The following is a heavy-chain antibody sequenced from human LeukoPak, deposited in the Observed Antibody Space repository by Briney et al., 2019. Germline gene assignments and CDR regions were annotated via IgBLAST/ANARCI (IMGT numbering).Heavy chain of an antibody. CDR2: IYTSGST. D-gene: IGHD1-26*01. CDR3: ARDSAVGAT. Sequence: SETLSLTCTVSGGSISSGSYYWSWIRQPAGKGLEWIGRIYTSGSTNYNPSLKSRVTIPVDTSKNQFSLKLSSVTAADTAVYYCARDSAVGATWGQGTLVTVSS. J-gene: IGHJ5*02. V-gene: IGHV4-61*02. CDR1: GGSISSGSYY.